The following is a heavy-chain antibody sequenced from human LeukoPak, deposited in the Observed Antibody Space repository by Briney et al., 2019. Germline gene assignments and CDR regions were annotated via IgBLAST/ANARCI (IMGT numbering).Heavy chain of an antibody. CDR3: ARQRDYMFDY. J-gene: IGHJ4*02. CDR1: GSPFTSYW. D-gene: IGHD4-11*01. CDR2: ISPRDSDT. V-gene: IGHV5-51*01. Sequence: SPNISLKCPGSPFTSYWIVWVRETPGHGLGWMGIISPRDSDTRYSPSFQGQVTISADNSISTAYLQWSSLKASDTAMYYCARQRDYMFDYWGQGTLVTVSS.